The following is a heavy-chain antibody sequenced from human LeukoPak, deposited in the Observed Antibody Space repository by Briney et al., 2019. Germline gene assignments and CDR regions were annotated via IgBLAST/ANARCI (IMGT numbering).Heavy chain of an antibody. CDR1: GYTFAYSY. J-gene: IGHJ4*02. CDR3: ARAHYDLLTGYYSFDY. Sequence: GASVKVSCKASGYTFAYSYVHWVRQSPGQRLEWMGWINPDTGATTYAQKFRGRVTMTRDTSITTAYMELTRLTSDDTAVYYCARAHYDLLTGYYSFDYWGQGTLVIVSS. D-gene: IGHD3-9*01. V-gene: IGHV1-2*02. CDR2: INPDTGAT.